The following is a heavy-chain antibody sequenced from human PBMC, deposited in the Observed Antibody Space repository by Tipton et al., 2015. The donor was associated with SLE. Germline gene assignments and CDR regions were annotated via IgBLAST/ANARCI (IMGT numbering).Heavy chain of an antibody. CDR1: GVSISNYY. J-gene: IGHJ3*02. CDR3: ARYGDDYGDNAHALET. Sequence: TLSLTCYVTGVSISNYYWTWIRQSPGKGLEWIGNVYKNYNPSLKSRVAMSLDTSRNQISVSLDSVSAADTAVYYCARYGDDYGDNAHALETWGQGTLAIVSA. V-gene: IGHV4-59*08. D-gene: IGHD4-17*01. CDR2: VYK.